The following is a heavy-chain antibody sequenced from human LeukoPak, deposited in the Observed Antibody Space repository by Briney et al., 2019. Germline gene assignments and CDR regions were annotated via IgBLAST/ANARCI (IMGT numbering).Heavy chain of an antibody. D-gene: IGHD6-6*01. J-gene: IGHJ5*02. CDR1: GGSISSSSYY. Sequence: SETLSLTCTVSGGSISSSSYYWGWIRQPPGKGLEWIGSIYYSGSTYYNPSLKSRVTISVDTSKNQFSLKLSSVTAADTAVYYCARHDLGIAARPSWFDPWGQGTLVTVSS. CDR3: ARHDLGIAARPSWFDP. V-gene: IGHV4-39*01. CDR2: IYYSGST.